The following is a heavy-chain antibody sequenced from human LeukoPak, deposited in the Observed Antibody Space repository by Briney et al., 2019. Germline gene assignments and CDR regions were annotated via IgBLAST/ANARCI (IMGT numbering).Heavy chain of an antibody. V-gene: IGHV5-51*01. D-gene: IGHD5-24*01. CDR3: ARHRIGGEMATSYYFDY. J-gene: IGHJ4*02. CDR2: IYPGDSDT. CDR1: GYSFTSYW. Sequence: GESLKISCKGSGYSFTSYWISWVRQMPGKGLEWMGIIYPGDSDTRYSPSFQGQVTISADKSISTAYLQWSSLKASDTAMYYCARHRIGGEMATSYYFDYWGQGTLVTVSS.